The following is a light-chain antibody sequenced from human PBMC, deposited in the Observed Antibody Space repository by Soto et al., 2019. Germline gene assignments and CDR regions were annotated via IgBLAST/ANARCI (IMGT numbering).Light chain of an antibody. Sequence: DIQMTQSPSSVSASVGDTVTITCRASHGINSRLGWYQQKPGKAPKLLIYDTSTLQNGVPSRFSGSRFGTDFTLSISSLQPEDFATYFCQQTNGFPLTFGGGTKVEI. CDR3: QQTNGFPLT. CDR2: DTS. V-gene: IGKV1D-12*01. CDR1: HGINSR. J-gene: IGKJ4*01.